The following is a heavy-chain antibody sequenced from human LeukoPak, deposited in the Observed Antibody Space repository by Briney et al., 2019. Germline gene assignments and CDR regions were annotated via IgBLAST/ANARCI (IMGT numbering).Heavy chain of an antibody. D-gene: IGHD5-24*01. CDR3: ARERRDGYSDF. J-gene: IGHJ4*02. Sequence: SETLSLTSTVSGGSMSSYQWTWLRQPAGKGLEWIGRIYPSGSSNYNPSLKSRVALSVDTSKNQFSLKLSSVTAADPAVYYFARERRDGYSDFWGQGMLVTVSS. CDR1: GGSMSSYQ. CDR2: IYPSGSS. V-gene: IGHV4-4*07.